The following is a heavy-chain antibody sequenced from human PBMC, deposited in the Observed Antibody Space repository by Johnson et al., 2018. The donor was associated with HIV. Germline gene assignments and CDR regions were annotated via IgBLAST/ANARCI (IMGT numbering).Heavy chain of an antibody. CDR3: TTDKAAAAGNRAPLFDAFDI. J-gene: IGHJ3*02. CDR2: ISYDGSNE. CDR1: GFTFSNAW. Sequence: QVQLVESGGGVVQPGRSLRLSCAASGFTFSNAWMSWVRQAPGKGLEWMAIISYDGSNEYYADSVKGRFTISRDNSKNTLYLQMNSLKTEDTAVYYCTTDKAAAAGNRAPLFDAFDIWGQGTMVTVSS. D-gene: IGHD6-13*01. V-gene: IGHV3-30-3*01.